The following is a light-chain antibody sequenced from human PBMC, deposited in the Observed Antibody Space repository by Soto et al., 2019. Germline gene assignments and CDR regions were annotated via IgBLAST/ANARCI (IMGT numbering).Light chain of an antibody. Sequence: GDRVTITCRASQRISSWLAWYQQKPGKAPKLLIYKASTLESGVPSRFSGSGSGTEFTLTISSLQPDDFATYYCQQYNSSPLTFGGGTMLEIK. CDR3: QQYNSSPLT. CDR1: QRISSW. J-gene: IGKJ4*01. V-gene: IGKV1-5*03. CDR2: KAS.